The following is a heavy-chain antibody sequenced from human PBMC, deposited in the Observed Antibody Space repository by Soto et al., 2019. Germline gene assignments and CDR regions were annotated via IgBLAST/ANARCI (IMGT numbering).Heavy chain of an antibody. D-gene: IGHD1-26*01. Sequence: EVQLLESGGGLVQPGGSLRLSCAASGFTFSSYAMSWVRQAPGKGLEWVSAISGSGGSTYYADSVKGRFTISRDNXXNTLYLQMNSLRAADTAVYYGAKFPRQVGATTVDDWGKGTLVIVS. CDR2: ISGSGGST. CDR1: GFTFSSYA. V-gene: IGHV3-23*01. J-gene: IGHJ4*02. CDR3: AKFPRQVGATTVDD.